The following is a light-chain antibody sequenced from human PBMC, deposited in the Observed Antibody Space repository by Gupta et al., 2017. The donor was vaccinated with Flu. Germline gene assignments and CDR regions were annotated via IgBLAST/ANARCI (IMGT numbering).Light chain of an antibody. CDR2: GTS. J-gene: IGKJ1*01. V-gene: IGKV3-20*01. CDR1: RSVNNNY. CDR3: QQDDTSPWT. Sequence: EIVLTQSPDTLSLSPGERATLSCGASRSVNNNYLAWYQQKPGQPPRLLIYGTSDRATGIPDRFSGSGSGTDFTLTISILDPEDFAVYYCQQDDTSPWTFGQGTKVEVK.